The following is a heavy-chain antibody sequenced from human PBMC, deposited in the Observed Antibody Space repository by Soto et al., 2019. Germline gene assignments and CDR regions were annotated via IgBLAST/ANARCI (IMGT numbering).Heavy chain of an antibody. CDR3: VTEGRNWGQDLDY. J-gene: IGHJ4*02. D-gene: IGHD7-27*01. CDR2: TWHDESNK. Sequence: PGKGLEWVAVTWHDESNKYYAESVRGRFTISRDNYKNTLYLQLNSLRAEDTALFYCVTEGRNWGQDLDYAGQRTLVSVFS. V-gene: IGHV3-33*01.